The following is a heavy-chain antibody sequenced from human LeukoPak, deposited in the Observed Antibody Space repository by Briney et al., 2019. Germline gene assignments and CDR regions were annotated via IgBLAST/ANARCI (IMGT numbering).Heavy chain of an antibody. D-gene: IGHD3-3*01. CDR1: GFTFSSYA. V-gene: IGHV3-30*18. Sequence: PGRSLRLSCAASGFTFSSYAMHWVRQAPGKGLEWVSVISYDGSNKYYADSVKGRFTISRDNSKSTLYLQMNSLRAEDTAVYYCAKDTRLRFLEWLPKSYYFDYWGQGTLVTVSS. CDR3: AKDTRLRFLEWLPKSYYFDY. CDR2: ISYDGSNK. J-gene: IGHJ4*02.